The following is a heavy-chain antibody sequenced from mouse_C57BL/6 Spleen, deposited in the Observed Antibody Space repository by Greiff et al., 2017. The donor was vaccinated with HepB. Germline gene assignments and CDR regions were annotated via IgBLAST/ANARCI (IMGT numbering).Heavy chain of an antibody. D-gene: IGHD2-2*01. CDR1: GYSITSGYY. Sequence: EVKLVESGPGMVKPSQSLSLTCTVTGYSITSGYYWHWIRHFPGNKLEWMGYISYSGSTNYNPSLKSRISITHDTSKNHFFLKLNSVTTEDTATYYCARDDGYDDGFAYWGQGTLVTVSA. V-gene: IGHV3-1*01. CDR3: ARDDGYDDGFAY. J-gene: IGHJ3*01. CDR2: ISYSGST.